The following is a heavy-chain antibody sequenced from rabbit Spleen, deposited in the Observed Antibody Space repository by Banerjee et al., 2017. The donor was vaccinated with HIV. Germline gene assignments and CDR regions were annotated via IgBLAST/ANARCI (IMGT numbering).Heavy chain of an antibody. V-gene: IGHV1S40*01. Sequence: QSLEESGGDLVKPGASLTLTCTASGFSFSSSGYMCWVRQAPGKGLEWIACIYVGSSGSTYYATWAKGRFTISKTSSTTVTLQMTSLTAADTATYFCARDAVDYNGNDYGCKLWGPGTLVTV. CDR1: GFSFSSSGY. D-gene: IGHD6-1*01. CDR2: IYVGSSGST. J-gene: IGHJ4*01. CDR3: ARDAVDYNGNDYGCKL.